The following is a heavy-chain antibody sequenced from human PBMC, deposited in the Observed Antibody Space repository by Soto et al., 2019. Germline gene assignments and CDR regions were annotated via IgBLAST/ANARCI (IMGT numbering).Heavy chain of an antibody. J-gene: IGHJ6*02. CDR1: GGTFSMYA. Sequence: SVKVSCKASGGTFSMYAISGVVQAALRGRDGMGGIIPIFGTANYAQKFQGRVTITADESTSTAYMELSSLRSEDTAVYYCARGMTTVTTQGDYYYYYGMDVWGQGTTVTVSS. CDR2: IIPIFGTA. V-gene: IGHV1-69*13. CDR3: ARGMTTVTTQGDYYYYYGMDV. D-gene: IGHD4-17*01.